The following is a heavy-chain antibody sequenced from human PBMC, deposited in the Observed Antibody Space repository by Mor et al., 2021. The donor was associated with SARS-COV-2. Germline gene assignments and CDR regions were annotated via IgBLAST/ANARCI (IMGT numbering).Heavy chain of an antibody. V-gene: IGHV4-39*07. CDR3: ARRNPYIFDY. Sequence: LKSRVTISVDTSKNQFSLKLSSVTAADTAVYYCARRNPYIFDYWGQGTLVTVSS. J-gene: IGHJ4*02. D-gene: IGHD1-20*01.